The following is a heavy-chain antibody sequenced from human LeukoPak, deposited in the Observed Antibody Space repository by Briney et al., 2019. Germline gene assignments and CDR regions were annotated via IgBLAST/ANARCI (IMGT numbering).Heavy chain of an antibody. CDR3: AMIVGAKQFDP. CDR1: GFTFSSYS. Sequence: GGSLRLSCAASGFTFSSYSMNWVRQAPGKGLEWVSSISSSSRYIYYADSVKGRFTISRDNAKNSLYLQMNSLRAEDTAVYYCAMIVGAKQFDPWGQGTLVTVSS. J-gene: IGHJ5*02. CDR2: ISSSSRYI. V-gene: IGHV3-21*01. D-gene: IGHD1-26*01.